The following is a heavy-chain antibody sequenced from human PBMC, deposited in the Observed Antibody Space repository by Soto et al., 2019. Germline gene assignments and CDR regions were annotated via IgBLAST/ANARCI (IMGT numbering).Heavy chain of an antibody. D-gene: IGHD6-13*01. CDR2: INPSDSST. CDR1: GYTFTSNY. CDR3: ARGSSNSVWYFDL. V-gene: IGHV1-46*03. J-gene: IGHJ2*01. Sequence: QVHLVQSGAEVKKPGASVKLSCKASGYTFTSNYLYWVRQAPGQGLEWMGMINPSDSSTTYARNFQGRVTMTRDTSTSTVYMEVTRLRSEETAVYYCARGSSNSVWYFDLWRRGTLVTVSS.